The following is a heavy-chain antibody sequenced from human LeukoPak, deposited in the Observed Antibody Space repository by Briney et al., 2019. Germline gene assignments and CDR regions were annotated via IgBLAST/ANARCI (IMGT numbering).Heavy chain of an antibody. J-gene: IGHJ5*02. D-gene: IGHD6-13*01. CDR3: ARDGLPAAGSWGHWFDP. Sequence: SETVSLTCAVYGGSFSGYYWSWIRQPPGKGLEWIGEINHSGSTNYNPSLKSRVTISVDTSKNQFSLKLSSVTAADTAVYYCARDGLPAAGSWGHWFDPWGQGTLVTVSS. V-gene: IGHV4-34*01. CDR1: GGSFSGYY. CDR2: INHSGST.